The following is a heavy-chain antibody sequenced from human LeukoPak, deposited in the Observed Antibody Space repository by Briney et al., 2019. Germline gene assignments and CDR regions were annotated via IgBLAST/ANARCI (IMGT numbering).Heavy chain of an antibody. J-gene: IGHJ6*04. CDR1: GGTFSSYA. CDR2: IIPIFGTA. D-gene: IGHD2-15*01. V-gene: IGHV1-69*06. CDR3: ARASGYCSGGSCYSGRRVDYYGMDV. Sequence: ASVKVSCKASGGTFSSYAISWVRQAPGQGLEWMGGIIPIFGTANYAQKFQGRVTITADKSTSTAYMELSSLRSEDTAVYYCARASGYCSGGSCYSGRRVDYYGMDVWGKGTTVTVSS.